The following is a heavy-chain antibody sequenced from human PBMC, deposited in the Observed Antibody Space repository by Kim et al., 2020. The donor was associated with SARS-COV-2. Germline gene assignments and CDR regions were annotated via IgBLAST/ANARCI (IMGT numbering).Heavy chain of an antibody. CDR3: VKAAIRTYDYGWGSCRNPLPGGAFDI. J-gene: IGHJ3*02. CDR1: GFTFSSYA. Sequence: GGSLRLSCSASGFTFSSYAMHWVRQAPGKGLEYVSAISSNGGSTYYADSVKGRFTISRDNSKNTLYLQMSSLRAEDTAVYYCVKAAIRTYDYGWGSCRNPLPGGAFDIWGAGKTVTLSS. D-gene: IGHD3-16*02. V-gene: IGHV3-64D*09. CDR2: ISSNGGST.